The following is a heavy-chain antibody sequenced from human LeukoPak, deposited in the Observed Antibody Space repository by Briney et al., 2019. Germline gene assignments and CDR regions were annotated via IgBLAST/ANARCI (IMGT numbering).Heavy chain of an antibody. Sequence: SETLSLTCTVSGGSISSYYWSWLRQPPGKGLEWIAYIYYSGSTKYNPSLKSRVTISVDTSKNQFSLKLSSVTAADTAVYYCASLGLEYSSSWYHYYYYMDVWGKGTTVTVSS. CDR3: ASLGLEYSSSWYHYYYYMDV. CDR2: IYYSGST. D-gene: IGHD6-13*01. V-gene: IGHV4-59*12. J-gene: IGHJ6*03. CDR1: GGSISSYY.